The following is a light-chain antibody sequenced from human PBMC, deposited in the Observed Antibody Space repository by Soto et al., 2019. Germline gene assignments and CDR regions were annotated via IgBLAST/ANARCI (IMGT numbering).Light chain of an antibody. CDR3: HQPT. CDR1: QGISSW. J-gene: IGKJ5*01. V-gene: IGKV1-5*03. CDR2: KAS. Sequence: DTERAQSRAALFACAGGRVTMTCWGSQGISSWLAWYQQRPGKPPNLLIYKASTLASGVPSRFSGSGSGTEFPLTISSLQPDDFATDSSHQPTFGQGTRLEIK.